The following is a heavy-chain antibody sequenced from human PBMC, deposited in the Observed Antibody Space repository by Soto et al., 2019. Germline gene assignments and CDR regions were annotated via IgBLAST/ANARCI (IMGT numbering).Heavy chain of an antibody. Sequence: GASVKVSCKASGYTFTSYDINWVRQATGQGLEWMGWMNPNSGNTGYAQKFQGRVTMTRNTSISTAYMELSSLRSEDTAVYYCARGRAAAAGTGYAFDIWGQGTMVTV. CDR3: ARGRAAAAGTGYAFDI. CDR1: GYTFTSYD. D-gene: IGHD6-13*01. CDR2: MNPNSGNT. J-gene: IGHJ3*02. V-gene: IGHV1-8*01.